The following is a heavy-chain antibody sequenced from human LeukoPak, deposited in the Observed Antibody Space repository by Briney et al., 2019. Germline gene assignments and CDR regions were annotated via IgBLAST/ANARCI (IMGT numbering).Heavy chain of an antibody. CDR2: ISSTSSTI. CDR3: ARGDGGSNFDY. CDR1: GFTFSSYN. J-gene: IGHJ4*02. V-gene: IGHV3-48*01. D-gene: IGHD3-16*01. Sequence: GGSLRLSCAASGFTFSSYNMNWVRQAPGKGLEWLSYISSTSSTIYYADSVKGRLTISRDNAKNSLYLHMNSLRGEDTAVYYCARGDGGSNFDYWGQGTLVTVSS.